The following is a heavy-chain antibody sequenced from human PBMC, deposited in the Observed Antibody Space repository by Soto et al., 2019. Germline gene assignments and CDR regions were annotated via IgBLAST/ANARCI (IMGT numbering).Heavy chain of an antibody. V-gene: IGHV3-15*01. CDR2: IKSKTDGGTT. CDR3: TTPHGRNAFDI. J-gene: IGHJ3*02. Sequence: GGSLRLSCAASGVTFSNAWMSWVRQAPGKGLEWVGRIKSKTDGGTTNYAAPVKGRFTTSRDDSKNTLYLQMNSLQTEDTAVYYCTTPHGRNAFDIWGQGTMVTVSS. CDR1: GVTFSNAW. D-gene: IGHD2-8*01.